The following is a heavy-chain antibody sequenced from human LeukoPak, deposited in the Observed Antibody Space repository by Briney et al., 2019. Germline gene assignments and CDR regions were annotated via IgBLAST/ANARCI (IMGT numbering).Heavy chain of an antibody. D-gene: IGHD3-22*01. V-gene: IGHV3-48*03. Sequence: PGGAPRLSLAAPGFNLHTYEMSWPRQAPGKGLEWVSCGSSSGTTMYHADSVKGRFTISRDNAKNSLYLQINSLRAEDTAVYYCAKAPQLYYFDGSRYLDSWGHGTLVTVSS. CDR2: GSSSGTTM. J-gene: IGHJ5*01. CDR3: AKAPQLYYFDGSRYLDS. CDR1: GFNLHTYE.